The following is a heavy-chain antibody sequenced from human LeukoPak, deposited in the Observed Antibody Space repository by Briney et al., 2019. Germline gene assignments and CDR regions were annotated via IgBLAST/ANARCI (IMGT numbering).Heavy chain of an antibody. Sequence: SVKVSCKASGGTFSSYAISWVRQAPGQGLEWMGRIIPILGIANYAQKFQGRVTITADKSTSTAYMELSSLRSEDTAVYYCAREIVVVVAATHYYYGMDVWGQGTTVTVSS. J-gene: IGHJ6*02. CDR2: IIPILGIA. V-gene: IGHV1-69*04. CDR3: AREIVVVVAATHYYYGMDV. D-gene: IGHD2-15*01. CDR1: GGTFSSYA.